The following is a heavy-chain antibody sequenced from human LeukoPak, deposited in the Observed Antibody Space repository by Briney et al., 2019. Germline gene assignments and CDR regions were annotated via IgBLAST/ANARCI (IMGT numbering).Heavy chain of an antibody. Sequence: ASVKVSCKASGYTFTSHFMHWVRQAPGQGLEWMGWINPNSGGTNYAQKFQGRVTMTRDTSISTAYMELSRLRSDDTAVYYCAQETDYSMDVWGKGTTVTISS. CDR1: GYTFTSHF. V-gene: IGHV1-2*02. D-gene: IGHD5-12*01. CDR2: INPNSGGT. J-gene: IGHJ6*04. CDR3: AQETDYSMDV.